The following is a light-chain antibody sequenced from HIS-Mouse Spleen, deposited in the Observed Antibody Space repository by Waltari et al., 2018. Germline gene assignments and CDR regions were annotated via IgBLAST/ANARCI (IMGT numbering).Light chain of an antibody. J-gene: IGKJ2*01. Sequence: DIQMTQSPSSLSASVGDGETFTCQASQDISNYLNWYQQKPGKAPKLLIYDASNLETGVPSRFSGSGSGTDFTFTISSLQPEDIATYYCQQYDNLPYTFGQGTKLEIK. V-gene: IGKV1-33*01. CDR1: QDISNY. CDR3: QQYDNLPYT. CDR2: DAS.